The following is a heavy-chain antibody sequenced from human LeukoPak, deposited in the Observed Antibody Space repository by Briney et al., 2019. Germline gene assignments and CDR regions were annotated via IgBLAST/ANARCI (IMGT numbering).Heavy chain of an antibody. J-gene: IGHJ3*02. V-gene: IGHV3-11*01. CDR3: ARVLNCSGGSCYSDDAFDI. CDR1: GFIFSDYY. Sequence: GGSLRLSCAASGFIFSDYYMSWIRQAPGKGLEWVSYISSSGSTIYYADSVKGRFTISRDNAKNSLYLQMNSLRAEDTAVYYCARVLNCSGGSCYSDDAFDIWGQGTMVTVSS. CDR2: ISSSGSTI. D-gene: IGHD2-15*01.